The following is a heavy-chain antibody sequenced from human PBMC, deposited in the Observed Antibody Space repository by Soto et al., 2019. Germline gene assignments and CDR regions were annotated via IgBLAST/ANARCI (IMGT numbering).Heavy chain of an antibody. CDR3: ARGVGGSGFNWFDP. CDR2: IHYSGSA. CDR1: GSSSIGYY. D-gene: IGHD3-22*01. Sequence: SETLSLTCTFSGSSSIGYYWTWIRQSPERGLEWIGYIHYSGSANYNPSLNSRLTMSVDRSKSQFSMKLASVTAADTAVYYCARGVGGSGFNWFDPWGQGTLVTVSS. J-gene: IGHJ5*02. V-gene: IGHV4-59*12.